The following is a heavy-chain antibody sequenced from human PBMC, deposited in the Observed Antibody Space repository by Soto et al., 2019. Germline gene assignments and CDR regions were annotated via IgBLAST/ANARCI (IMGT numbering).Heavy chain of an antibody. J-gene: IGHJ4*02. CDR2: ISYDGSNK. D-gene: IGHD3-22*01. V-gene: IGHV3-30*18. CDR3: AKDGTNRYYYDSSGYQDY. Sequence: QVQLVESGGGVVQPGRSLRLSCAASGFTFSSYGMHWVRQAPGKGLEWVAVISYDGSNKYYADSVKGRFTISRDNSKNTLYLQMNSLRAEDTAVYYCAKDGTNRYYYDSSGYQDYWGQGTLVTVSS. CDR1: GFTFSSYG.